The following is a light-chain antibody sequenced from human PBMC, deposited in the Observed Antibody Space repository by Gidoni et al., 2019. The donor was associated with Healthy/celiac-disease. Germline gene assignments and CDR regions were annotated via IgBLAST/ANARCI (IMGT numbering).Light chain of an antibody. CDR2: LGS. J-gene: IGKJ4*01. CDR3: MQALQTPLT. CDR1: QSLLHSNGYNY. Sequence: SPLSLPVTPGEPASISCRSSQSLLHSNGYNYLDWYLQKPGQSPQLLIYLGSTRASGVPDRFSGSGSGTDFTLKSSRVEAEDVGVYYCMQALQTPLTFGGGTKVEIK. V-gene: IGKV2-28*01.